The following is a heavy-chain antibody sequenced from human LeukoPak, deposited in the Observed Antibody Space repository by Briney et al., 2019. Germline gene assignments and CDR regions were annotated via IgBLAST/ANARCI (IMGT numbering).Heavy chain of an antibody. CDR2: INHSGST. D-gene: IGHD2-2*01. CDR1: GGSFSGYY. CDR3: ARGRYCSSTSCYDLGTNRGHNWFDP. J-gene: IGHJ5*02. Sequence: PSETLSLTCAVYGGSFSGYYWSWIRQPPGKGLEWIGEINHSGSTNYNPSLKSRVTISVDTSKNQFSLKLSSVTAADTAVYYCARGRYCSSTSCYDLGTNRGHNWFDPWGQGTLVTVSS. V-gene: IGHV4-34*01.